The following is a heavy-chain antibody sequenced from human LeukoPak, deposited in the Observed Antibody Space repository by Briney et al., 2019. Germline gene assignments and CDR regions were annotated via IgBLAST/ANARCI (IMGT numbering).Heavy chain of an antibody. V-gene: IGHV3-15*01. D-gene: IGHD3-9*01. CDR3: TTPNGLYDTLTGYPNWFDP. CDR1: GFTFSNAW. J-gene: IGHJ5*02. CDR2: IKSKTDGGTT. Sequence: GGSLRLSCAASGFTFSNAWMSWVRQAPGKGLEWVGRIKSKTDGGTTDYAAPVKGRFTISRDDSKNTLYLQMNSLKTEDTAVYYCTTPNGLYDTLTGYPNWFDPWGQGTLVTVSS.